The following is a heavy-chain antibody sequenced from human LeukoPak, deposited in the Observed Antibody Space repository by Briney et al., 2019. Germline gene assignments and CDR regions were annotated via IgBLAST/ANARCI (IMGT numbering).Heavy chain of an antibody. D-gene: IGHD6-19*01. CDR3: AKFDVNSSGWYV. V-gene: IGHV3-30*18. CDR2: ISYDGSNK. Sequence: QAGGSLRLSCAASGFTFSSYGMHWVRQAPGKGLEWVAVISYDGSNKYYADSVKGRFTISRDNSKNTLYLQMNSLRAEDTAVYYCAKFDVNSSGWYVWGQGTLVTVSS. CDR1: GFTFSSYG. J-gene: IGHJ4*02.